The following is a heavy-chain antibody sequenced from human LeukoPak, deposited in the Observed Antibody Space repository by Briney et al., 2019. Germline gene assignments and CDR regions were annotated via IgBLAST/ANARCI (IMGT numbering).Heavy chain of an antibody. CDR1: GGSISSSY. CDR2: IYYSGST. Sequence: PSETLSLTCTVSGGSISSSYWSWVRQPPGKGLEWIGYIYYSGSTNYNPSLKSRVTISVDTSKNQFSLKLSSVTAADTAVYYCARQGGGFWYFDLWGRGTPVTVSS. J-gene: IGHJ2*01. CDR3: ARQGGGFWYFDL. V-gene: IGHV4-59*08. D-gene: IGHD6-25*01.